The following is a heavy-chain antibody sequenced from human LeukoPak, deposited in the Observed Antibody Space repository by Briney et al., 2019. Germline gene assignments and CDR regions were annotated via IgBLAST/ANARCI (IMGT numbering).Heavy chain of an antibody. Sequence: PGGSLRLSCAASGFTFSSYSMNWVRQAPGKGLEWVSSISSSSSYIYYADSVKGRFTISRDNAKNSLYLQMNSLRAEDTAVYYCAREDGYNPEYYFDYWGQGTLVTVSS. J-gene: IGHJ4*02. CDR1: GFTFSSYS. CDR3: AREDGYNPEYYFDY. V-gene: IGHV3-21*01. D-gene: IGHD5-24*01. CDR2: ISSSSSYI.